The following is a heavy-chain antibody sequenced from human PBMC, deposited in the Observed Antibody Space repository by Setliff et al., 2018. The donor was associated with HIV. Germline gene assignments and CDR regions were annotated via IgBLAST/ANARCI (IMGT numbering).Heavy chain of an antibody. CDR3: ARGQGCGGGCHYAFEM. Sequence: SLTCTVSGYSISSGYYWGWIRQPPGKGLEWIGSIYYSGRTYYNPSLKSRVTISVDMSKNQFSLNLNSVTAADTAVYYCARGQGCGGGCHYAFEMWGQGTMVTVSS. J-gene: IGHJ3*02. CDR2: IYYSGRT. D-gene: IGHD2-21*02. V-gene: IGHV4-38-2*02. CDR1: GYSISSGYY.